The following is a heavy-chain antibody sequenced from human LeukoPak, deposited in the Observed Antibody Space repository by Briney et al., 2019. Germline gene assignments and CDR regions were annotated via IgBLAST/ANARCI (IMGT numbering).Heavy chain of an antibody. D-gene: IGHD6-19*01. CDR3: ARSYRSGWWGLD. J-gene: IGHJ4*02. Sequence: GESLKISCKVSGYIFTSDWIGWVRQVPGKGLEWMGIIHPGDSDTRYSPSFQGQVTISADKSISTAYLQWSSLKASDTAMYYCARSYRSGWWGLDWGQGTLVTVSS. CDR1: GYIFTSDW. CDR2: IHPGDSDT. V-gene: IGHV5-51*01.